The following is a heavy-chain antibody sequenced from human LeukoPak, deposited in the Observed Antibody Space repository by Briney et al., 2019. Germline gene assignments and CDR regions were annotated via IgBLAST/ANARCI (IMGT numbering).Heavy chain of an antibody. CDR2: INHSGST. D-gene: IGHD5-12*01. Sequence: KPSETLSLTCTVSGGSISSSSYYWGWIRQPPGKGLEWIGEINHSGSTNYNPSLKSRVTISVDTSKNQFSLKLSSVTAADTAVYYCARGVDIVATPHSLMKVTGSPAFDYWGQGTLVTVSS. CDR1: GGSISSSSYY. V-gene: IGHV4-39*07. J-gene: IGHJ4*02. CDR3: ARGVDIVATPHSLMKVTGSPAFDY.